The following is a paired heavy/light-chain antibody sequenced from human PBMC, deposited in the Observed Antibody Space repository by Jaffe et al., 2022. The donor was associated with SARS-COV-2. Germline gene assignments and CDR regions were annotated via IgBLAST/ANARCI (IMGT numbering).Heavy chain of an antibody. D-gene: IGHD2-15*01. J-gene: IGHJ6*02. CDR2: ISYDGNNK. CDR3: ARGGICSGGSCRYYYHGMDV. Sequence: QVQLVESGGGVVQPGRSLRLSCAASGFIFSNYAIHWVRQAPGKGLEWVAVISYDGNNKYHPDSVKGRFSISRDNSRSTLYLQMNSLRAEDTAVYYCARGGICSGGSCRYYYHGMDVWGQGTTVTVSS. CDR1: GFIFSNYA. V-gene: IGHV3-30-3*01.
Light chain of an antibody. J-gene: IGLJ2*01. V-gene: IGLV2-14*01. CDR3: SSYTSSSTLVA. CDR1: NSDVGGYNY. CDR2: EVS. Sequence: QSALTQPASVSGSPGQSITISCTGTNSDVGGYNYVSWYQQHPGKAPKLIIYEVSNRPSGVSNRFSGSKSGNTASLTISGLQAEDEADYYCSSYTSSSTLVAFGGGTKLTVL.